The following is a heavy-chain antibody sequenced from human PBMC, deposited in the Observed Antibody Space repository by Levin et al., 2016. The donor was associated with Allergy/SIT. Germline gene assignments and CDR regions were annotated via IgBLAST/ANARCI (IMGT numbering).Heavy chain of an antibody. CDR2: IWYDGSNK. D-gene: IGHD3-16*02. Sequence: GESLKISCAASGFTFSSYSMNWVRQAPGKGLEWVAVIWYDGSNKYYADSVKGRFTISRDNSKNTLYLQMNSLRAEDTAVYYCAREYVWGSYRLTLDYWGQGTLVTVSS. J-gene: IGHJ4*02. CDR1: GFTFSSYS. CDR3: AREYVWGSYRLTLDY. V-gene: IGHV3-33*08.